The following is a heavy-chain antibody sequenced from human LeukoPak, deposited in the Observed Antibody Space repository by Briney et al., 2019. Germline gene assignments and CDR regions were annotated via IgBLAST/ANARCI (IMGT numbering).Heavy chain of an antibody. V-gene: IGHV3-23*01. Sequence: GGSLRLSCAASGFTFSSYAMSWVRQAPGKGLEWVSTISCCSGSTYYADSVKGRFTISRDSSKNTLYLQMGSLRAEDMAVYYCAGDRGGSYPNDAFDIWGQGTMVTVSS. J-gene: IGHJ3*02. CDR1: GFTFSSYA. CDR2: ISCCSGST. CDR3: AGDRGGSYPNDAFDI. D-gene: IGHD1-26*01.